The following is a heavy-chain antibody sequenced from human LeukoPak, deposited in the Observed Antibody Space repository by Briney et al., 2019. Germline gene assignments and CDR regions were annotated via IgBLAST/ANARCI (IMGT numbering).Heavy chain of an antibody. J-gene: IGHJ4*02. V-gene: IGHV4-38-2*02. D-gene: IGHD3-10*01. CDR2: IYHSGST. CDR3: AREEMVRGVTTQFDY. Sequence: SETLSLTCTVSGYSISSGYYWGWIRQPPGKGLEWIGSIYHSGSTYYNPSLKSRVTISVDTSKNQFSLKLSSVTAADTAVYYCAREEMVRGVTTQFDYWGQGTLVTVSS. CDR1: GYSISSGYY.